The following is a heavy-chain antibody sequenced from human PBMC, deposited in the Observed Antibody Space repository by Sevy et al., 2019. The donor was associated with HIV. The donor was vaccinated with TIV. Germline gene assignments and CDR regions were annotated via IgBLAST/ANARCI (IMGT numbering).Heavy chain of an antibody. CDR2: IYTSGST. V-gene: IGHV4-4*07. Sequence: SETLSLTCTVSGGSISSYYWSWIRQPAGKGLEWNGRIYTSGSTNYNPSLKSRVTMSVDTSKNQFSLKLSSVTAADTAVYYCARDLPAAGAFDIWGQGTMVTVSS. D-gene: IGHD6-13*01. J-gene: IGHJ3*02. CDR1: GGSISSYY. CDR3: ARDLPAAGAFDI.